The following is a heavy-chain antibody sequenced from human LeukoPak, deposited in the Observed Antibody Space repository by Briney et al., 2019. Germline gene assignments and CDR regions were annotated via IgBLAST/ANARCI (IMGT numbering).Heavy chain of an antibody. CDR2: ISGSGADT. Sequence: SGGSLRLSCAASGFTFSSYAMIWVRQARAKGPEWVSAISGSGADTYYADSVQGRFTISRDNAKNSLYLQMSSLRAEDTAVYYCARNDYNFDYWGQGTLVTVSS. D-gene: IGHD3-16*01. V-gene: IGHV3-23*01. J-gene: IGHJ4*02. CDR1: GFTFSSYA. CDR3: ARNDYNFDY.